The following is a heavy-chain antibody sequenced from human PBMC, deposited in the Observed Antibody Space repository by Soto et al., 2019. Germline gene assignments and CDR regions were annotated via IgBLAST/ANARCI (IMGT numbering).Heavy chain of an antibody. CDR1: GYTFTSYG. J-gene: IGHJ4*02. CDR2: ISDHNGNT. D-gene: IGHD1-1*01. V-gene: IGHV1-18*01. CDR3: ARGRYGDY. Sequence: QVHLVQSGAEVKKPGASVKVSCKASGYTFTSYGITWVRQAPVQGLEWMGWISDHNGNTDYAEKLQGRVIVTRDSSTSTAFMERRSLRSDDTAVYYCARGRYGDYWGQGALVTVSS.